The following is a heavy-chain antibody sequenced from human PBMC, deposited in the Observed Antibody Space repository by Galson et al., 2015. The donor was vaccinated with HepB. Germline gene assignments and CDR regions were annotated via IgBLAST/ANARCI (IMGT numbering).Heavy chain of an antibody. CDR3: ARGGVAGNGYAMDV. CDR1: GYSFTNYW. CDR2: IDPSDSYT. D-gene: IGHD6-19*01. J-gene: IGHJ6*02. Sequence: QSGAEVKKPGESLRISCKVSGYSFTNYWITWVRQMPGKGLEWMARIDPSDSYTNYSPSFQGHVTISTDKSISTAYLQWSSLKASDTAMYYCARGGVAGNGYAMDVWGQGTTVTVSS. V-gene: IGHV5-10-1*01.